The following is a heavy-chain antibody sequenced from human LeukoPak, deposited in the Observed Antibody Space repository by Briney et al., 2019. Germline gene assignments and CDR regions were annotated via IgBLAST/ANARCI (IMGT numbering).Heavy chain of an antibody. CDR1: GGSISSYY. V-gene: IGHV4-59*01. CDR3: ARVWSSGLDAFDI. J-gene: IGHJ3*02. CDR2: IYYSGST. D-gene: IGHD2-8*02. Sequence: PSETLSLTCTVSGGSISSYYCSWIRQPPGKALEWIGYIYYSGSTNYNPSLKSRVTISVDTSKNQFSLKLSSVTAADTAVYYCARVWSSGLDAFDIWGQGTMVTVSS.